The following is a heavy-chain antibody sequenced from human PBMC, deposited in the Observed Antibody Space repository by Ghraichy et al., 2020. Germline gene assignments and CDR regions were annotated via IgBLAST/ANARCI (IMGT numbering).Heavy chain of an antibody. Sequence: GGSLRLSCAASGFTFSSYEMNWVRQAPGKGLEWVSYISSSGSTIYYADSVKGRFTISRDNAKNSLYLQMNSLGAEDTAVYYCARDHRDFVVVPAARGYYFDYWGQGTLVTVSS. J-gene: IGHJ4*02. V-gene: IGHV3-48*03. CDR3: ARDHRDFVVVPAARGYYFDY. D-gene: IGHD2-2*01. CDR2: ISSSGSTI. CDR1: GFTFSSYE.